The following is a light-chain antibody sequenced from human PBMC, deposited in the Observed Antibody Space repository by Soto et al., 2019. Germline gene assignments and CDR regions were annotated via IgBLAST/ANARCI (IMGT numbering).Light chain of an antibody. CDR1: QSVRSRY. V-gene: IGKV3-20*01. J-gene: IGKJ2*01. CDR2: GAS. Sequence: ESVLTQSPGTLSLSPGERATLSGRASQSVRSRYLAWYQQKPGQAPRLLIYGASSRATGIPDRFSGSGSGADFTLTISRLEPEDFAVYYCQQYGTSPYTFGQGTKLEIK. CDR3: QQYGTSPYT.